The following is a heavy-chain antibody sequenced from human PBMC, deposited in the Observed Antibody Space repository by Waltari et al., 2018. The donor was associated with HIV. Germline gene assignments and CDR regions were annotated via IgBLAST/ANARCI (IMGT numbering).Heavy chain of an antibody. J-gene: IGHJ6*02. V-gene: IGHV1-8*02. CDR1: GYTFVNFD. CDR3: ARNSSGKGNRYFYYGLDV. D-gene: IGHD3-22*01. Sequence: QVHLVQSGPEVKRPGASVKISCKAYGYTFVNFDVNWVRQAAGQGPEWLGWMNPNSGNTAAPYICEGRVTRTRDVSTDTAYMEMSGLTPEDTAIYYCARNSSGKGNRYFYYGLDVWGQGTPVTV. CDR2: MNPNSGNT.